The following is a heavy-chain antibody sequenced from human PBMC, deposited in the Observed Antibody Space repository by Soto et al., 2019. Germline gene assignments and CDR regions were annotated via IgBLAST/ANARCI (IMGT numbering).Heavy chain of an antibody. CDR1: GYTFTDYW. D-gene: IGHD3-3*01. V-gene: IGHV5-51*01. Sequence: GESLKISCKGSGYTFTDYWIGWVRQLPGKGLEWMGIIYPGDSDTRYSPSFQGHVTITVDKSTSTAYLQWNTLKASDTAMYYCARNISNLRYYYYAMDVWGQGTTATVS. J-gene: IGHJ6*02. CDR3: ARNISNLRYYYYAMDV. CDR2: IYPGDSDT.